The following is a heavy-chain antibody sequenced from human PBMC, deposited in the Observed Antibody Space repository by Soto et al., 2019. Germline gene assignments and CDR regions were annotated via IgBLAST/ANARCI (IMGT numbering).Heavy chain of an antibody. CDR1: GGSISSGDYY. Sequence: SETLSLTCTVSGGSISSGDYYWSWIRQPPGKGLEWIGYIYYSGSTYYNPSLKSRVTISVDTSKNQFSLKLSSVTAADTAVYYCARAPGVYCGTSEYWYFELWGRGTLVTVSS. V-gene: IGHV4-30-4*01. D-gene: IGHD2-8*02. CDR3: ARAPGVYCGTSEYWYFEL. CDR2: IYYSGST. J-gene: IGHJ2*01.